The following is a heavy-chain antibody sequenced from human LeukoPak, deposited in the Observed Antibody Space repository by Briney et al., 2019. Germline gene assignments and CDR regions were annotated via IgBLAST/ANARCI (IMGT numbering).Heavy chain of an antibody. CDR1: GGSFSGYY. Sequence: SETLSLTCAVYGGSFSGYYWSWIRQPPGKGLEWIGEINHSGSTNYNPSLKSRVTISVDTSKNQFSLKLSSVTAADTAVYHCARVRIHYYDSSGYYYVNYFDYWGQGTLVTVSS. CDR3: ARVRIHYYDSSGYYYVNYFDY. D-gene: IGHD3-22*01. CDR2: INHSGST. V-gene: IGHV4-34*01. J-gene: IGHJ4*02.